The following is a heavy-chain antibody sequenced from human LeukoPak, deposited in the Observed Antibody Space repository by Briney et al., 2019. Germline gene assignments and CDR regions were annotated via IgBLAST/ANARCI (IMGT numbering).Heavy chain of an antibody. CDR2: IYYSGST. CDR1: GGSISSYY. J-gene: IGHJ6*03. D-gene: IGHD6-19*01. V-gene: IGHV4-59*12. CDR3: ARWSIAVAIDYMDV. Sequence: SETLSLTCTVSGGSISSYYWSWIRQPPGKGLEWIGYIYYSGSTNYNPSLKSRVTISVDTSKNQFSLKVSSVTAADTAVYYCARWSIAVAIDYMDVWGKGTTVTVSS.